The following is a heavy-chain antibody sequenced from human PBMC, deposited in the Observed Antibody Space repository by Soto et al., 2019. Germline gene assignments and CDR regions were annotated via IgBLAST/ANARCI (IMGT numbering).Heavy chain of an antibody. V-gene: IGHV3-21*06. CDR2: ISSSSTYI. D-gene: IGHD2-2*02. CDR1: GFTFSSYT. Sequence: VGSLRLSCAASGFTFSSYTMNWVRQAPGKGLEWVSSISSSSTYIYYADSLKGRFTISRDNAENSLYLQMNSLRADGTAVYYCARSDSYCGSISCYTDYWGQGALVTVSS. J-gene: IGHJ4*02. CDR3: ARSDSYCGSISCYTDY.